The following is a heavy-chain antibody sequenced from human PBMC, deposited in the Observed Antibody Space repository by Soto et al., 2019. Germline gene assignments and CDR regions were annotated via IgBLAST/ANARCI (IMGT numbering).Heavy chain of an antibody. CDR1: GFSIRDYW. CDR3: SREKDGRHAGTYYYDMDV. Sequence: EEQLVESGGGLVQPGGSLRLSCAASGFSIRDYWMTWVRQAPGKGLDWVANIKQDGSEKFYVDSLKGRFTISRDNAKNSDYLLMNSLRADYTAVYYCSREKDGRHAGTYYYDMDVWGKGTTVTLSS. CDR2: IKQDGSEK. V-gene: IGHV3-7*01. J-gene: IGHJ6*03. D-gene: IGHD1-1*01.